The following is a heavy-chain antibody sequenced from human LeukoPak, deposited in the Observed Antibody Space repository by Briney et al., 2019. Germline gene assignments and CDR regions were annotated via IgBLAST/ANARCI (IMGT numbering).Heavy chain of an antibody. D-gene: IGHD3-22*01. CDR3: AKGDYYDSSGYVFDY. Sequence: GGSLRLSCAASGFTFDDYAMHWVRQAPGKGLEWVSGISWNSGSIGYADSVKGRFTISRDNAKNSLYLQMNSLRAEDTALYYCAKGDYYDSSGYVFDYWGQGTLVTVSS. CDR2: ISWNSGSI. V-gene: IGHV3-9*01. CDR1: GFTFDDYA. J-gene: IGHJ4*02.